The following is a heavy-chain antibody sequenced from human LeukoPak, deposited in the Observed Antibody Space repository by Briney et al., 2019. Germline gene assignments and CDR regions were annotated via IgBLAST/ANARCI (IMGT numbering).Heavy chain of an antibody. J-gene: IGHJ4*02. CDR1: GFTFSSYW. D-gene: IGHD6-19*01. CDR3: AGGGSGWYSDY. V-gene: IGHV3-7*01. CDR2: IKQDGSEK. Sequence: GGSLRLSCAASGFTFSSYWMSWVRQAPGKGLEWVANIKQDGSEKYYVDSVKGRFTISRDNAKNSLYLQMNSLRAEDTAVYSCAGGGSGWYSDYWGQGTLVTVSS.